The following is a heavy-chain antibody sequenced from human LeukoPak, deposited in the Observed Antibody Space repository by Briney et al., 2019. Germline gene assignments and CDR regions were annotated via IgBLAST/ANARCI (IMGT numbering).Heavy chain of an antibody. CDR3: ARDEEGYYDSSGCIDY. CDR2: ISSSSSYI. Sequence: PGRSLRLSCAASGFTFSSYSMNWVRQAPGKGLEWVSSISSSSSYIYYADSVKGRFTISRDNAKNSLYLQMNSLRAEDTAVYYCARDEEGYYDSSGCIDYWGQGTPVTVSS. D-gene: IGHD3-22*01. CDR1: GFTFSSYS. V-gene: IGHV3-21*01. J-gene: IGHJ4*02.